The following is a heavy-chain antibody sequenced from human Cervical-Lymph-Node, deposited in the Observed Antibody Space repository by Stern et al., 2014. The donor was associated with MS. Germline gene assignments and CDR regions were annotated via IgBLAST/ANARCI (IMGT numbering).Heavy chain of an antibody. CDR2: IYPGDSVP. CDR3: AALVRGSYFY. Sequence: EVQLVQYGAEMKKPGESLKISGKGSGYSFTLYWIGWVRQMPGKRLEWMGIIYPGDSVPRYSPSFQGQVTISADKSISTAYLQWSSLKASDTAMYYCAALVRGSYFYWGQGTLVTVSS. J-gene: IGHJ4*02. V-gene: IGHV5-51*01. D-gene: IGHD1-26*01. CDR1: GYSFTLYW.